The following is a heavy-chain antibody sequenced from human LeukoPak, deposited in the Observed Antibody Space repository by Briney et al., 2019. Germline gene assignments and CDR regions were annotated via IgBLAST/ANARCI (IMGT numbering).Heavy chain of an antibody. CDR3: ARDVFGRLVRSYYFDY. D-gene: IGHD6-19*01. V-gene: IGHV6-1*01. J-gene: IGHJ4*02. CDR1: GESVSSNSAA. CDR2: TYYRSKWYN. Sequence: SQTLSLTCAISGESVSSNSAAGNWIRQSPSRGLEWLGRTYYRSKWYNDYAVSVKSRITINPDTSKNQFSLQLNSVTPEDTAVYYCARDVFGRLVRSYYFDYWGQGTLVTVSS.